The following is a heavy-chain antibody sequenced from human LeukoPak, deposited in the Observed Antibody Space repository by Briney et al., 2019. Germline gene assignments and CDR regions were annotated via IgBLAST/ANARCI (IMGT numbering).Heavy chain of an antibody. D-gene: IGHD5-12*01. J-gene: IGHJ5*02. V-gene: IGHV1-18*01. CDR3: VISFPGYTSSPNWFDP. CDR2: ISAYNGNT. CDR1: GYTFTSYG. Sequence: ASVKVSCKASGYTFTSYGFSWVRPAPGQGREWMGWISAYNGNTDYAQKLQGRVTMTTDTSTSTAYMELRSLRSDDTALYYCVISFPGYTSSPNWFDPWGQGTLVTVSS.